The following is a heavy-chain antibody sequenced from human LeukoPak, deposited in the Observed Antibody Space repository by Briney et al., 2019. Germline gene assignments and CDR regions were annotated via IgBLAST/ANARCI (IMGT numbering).Heavy chain of an antibody. CDR1: GGSFSGYY. J-gene: IGHJ4*02. CDR2: INHSGST. CDR3: ASGDTYFDY. D-gene: IGHD5-18*01. Sequence: SETLSLTCAVYGGSFSGYYWSWIRQPPGKGLEWIGEINHSGSTNYNPSLKSRVTISVDTSKNQFSLKLSSVTAADTAVYYCASGDTYFDYWGQGTLVTVSS. V-gene: IGHV4-34*01.